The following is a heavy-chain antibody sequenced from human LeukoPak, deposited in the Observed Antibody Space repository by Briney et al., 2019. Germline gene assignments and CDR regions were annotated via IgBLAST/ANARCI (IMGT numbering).Heavy chain of an antibody. D-gene: IGHD5-18*01. Sequence: GGSLILSCAASGFTFSSYGMHCVRQAPGKGREWVASILYDGNNKYYADSVKGRFTISRDNSKNTMVLQMNSLRAEDTAVYYCAKVARTKDTAMVRDWFDPWGQGTLVTVSS. J-gene: IGHJ5*02. V-gene: IGHV3-30*02. CDR3: AKVARTKDTAMVRDWFDP. CDR1: GFTFSSYG. CDR2: ILYDGNNK.